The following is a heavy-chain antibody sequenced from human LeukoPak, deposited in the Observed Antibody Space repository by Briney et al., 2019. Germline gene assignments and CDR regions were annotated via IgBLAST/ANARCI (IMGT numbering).Heavy chain of an antibody. J-gene: IGHJ6*03. Sequence: SETLSLTCTVSGGSISSSSYYWGWIRQPPGKGLEWIGSIYYSGSTNYNPSLKSRVTISVDTSKNQFSLKLSSVTAADTAVYYCTRGSIAYYYMDVWGKGTTVTISS. V-gene: IGHV4-39*07. D-gene: IGHD3-22*01. CDR3: TRGSIAYYYMDV. CDR1: GGSISSSSYY. CDR2: IYYSGST.